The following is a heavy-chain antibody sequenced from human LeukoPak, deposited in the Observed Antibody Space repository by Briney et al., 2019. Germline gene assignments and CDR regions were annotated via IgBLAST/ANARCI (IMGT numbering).Heavy chain of an antibody. CDR2: ISSRSSTI. CDR1: GFTFSSYS. Sequence: GGSLRLSCAASGFTFSSYSMNWVRQAPGKGLEWVSYISSRSSTIYYADSVKGRFTISRDNAKNSLYLQMNSLRAEDTAVYYCARGEYGSSWYPQIDYWGQGTLVTVSS. V-gene: IGHV3-48*01. CDR3: ARGEYGSSWYPQIDY. J-gene: IGHJ4*02. D-gene: IGHD6-13*01.